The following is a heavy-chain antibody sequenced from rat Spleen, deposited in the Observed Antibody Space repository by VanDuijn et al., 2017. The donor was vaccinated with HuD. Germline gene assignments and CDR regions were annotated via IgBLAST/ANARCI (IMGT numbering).Heavy chain of an antibody. CDR3: AMSGYYSSYTRLMDA. Sequence: EVQLQESGPGLVKPSQSLSLTCSVTGYSITSNYWGWIRKFPGNKMEWIGHINYSGSTTYNPSLKSRISITRYTSKNQFFLQVNSVTTEDTATYYCAMSGYYSSYTRLMDAWGQGASVTVSS. CDR2: INYSGST. V-gene: IGHV3-1*01. J-gene: IGHJ4*01. D-gene: IGHD1-2*01. CDR1: GYSITSNY.